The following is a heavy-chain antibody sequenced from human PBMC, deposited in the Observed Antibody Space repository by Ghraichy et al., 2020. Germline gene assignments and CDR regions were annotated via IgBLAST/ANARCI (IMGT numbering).Heavy chain of an antibody. D-gene: IGHD5-24*01. CDR3: ARAVNGSHGFFDY. CDR2: VNLNSGDS. Sequence: ASVKVSCKASGFSFTTYDVNWVRQAPGQGLEWMAWVNLNSGDSAYVQNFRGRVTMTRDTSISTAYMELSSLKSEDTAVYYCARAVNGSHGFFDYWGQGVLVTVSS. V-gene: IGHV1-8*02. CDR1: GFSFTTYD. J-gene: IGHJ4*02.